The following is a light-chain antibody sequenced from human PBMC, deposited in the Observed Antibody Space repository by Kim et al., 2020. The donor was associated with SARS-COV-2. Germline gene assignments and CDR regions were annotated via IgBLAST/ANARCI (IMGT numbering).Light chain of an antibody. Sequence: QKVTISCSGSSSNIGNNYVSWYQQLPGTAPKRLIYDNNKRPSGIPDRFSGSKSGTSATLGITGLQTGDEADYYCGTWDSSLSAGVVFGGGTQLTVL. V-gene: IGLV1-51*01. CDR3: GTWDSSLSAGVV. J-gene: IGLJ2*01. CDR1: SSNIGNNY. CDR2: DNN.